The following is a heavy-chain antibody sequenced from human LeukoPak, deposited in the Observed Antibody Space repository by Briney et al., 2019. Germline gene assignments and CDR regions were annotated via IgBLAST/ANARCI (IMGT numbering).Heavy chain of an antibody. J-gene: IGHJ4*02. Sequence: PSETLSLTCAVSGVSISSGNWWSWVRQPPGKGLEWIGEISHSGNINYNPSLKSRVTISVDKSKNHFSLRLTSVTTADTAVYYCVRGGLAFGGNWGQGTLVTVSS. CDR2: ISHSGNI. CDR3: VRGGLAFGGN. D-gene: IGHD1-14*01. CDR1: GVSISSGNW. V-gene: IGHV4-4*02.